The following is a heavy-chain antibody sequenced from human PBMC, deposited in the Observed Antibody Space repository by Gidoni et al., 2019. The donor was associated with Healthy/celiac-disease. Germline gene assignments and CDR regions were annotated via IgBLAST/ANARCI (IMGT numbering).Heavy chain of an antibody. CDR2: IYYSGST. CDR3: ARRYYDFWSGYYYGMDA. Sequence: QLQLQESGPGLVKPSETLSLTCTVSGGPISSLSYSWGWIRQPPGKGLEWIGSIYYSGSTYYNPSLKSRVTISVDTSKNQFSLKLSSVTAADTAVYYCARRYYDFWSGYYYGMDAWGQGTTVTVSS. V-gene: IGHV4-39*01. D-gene: IGHD3-3*01. CDR1: GGPISSLSYS. J-gene: IGHJ6*02.